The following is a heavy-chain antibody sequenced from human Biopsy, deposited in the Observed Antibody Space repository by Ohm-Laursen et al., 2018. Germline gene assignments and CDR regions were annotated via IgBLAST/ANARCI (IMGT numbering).Heavy chain of an antibody. J-gene: IGHJ5*02. D-gene: IGHD1/OR15-1a*01. Sequence: SLRLSCAASGFTFSSHAMSWVRQASGKGLECVSVINGSGGSTYYADPVKGRFTISRDNSKNTLYLQMNSLRAEDTVVYYCAKEVFSAVGTSGFDPWGQGTLVTVSS. V-gene: IGHV3-23*01. CDR2: INGSGGST. CDR1: GFTFSSHA. CDR3: AKEVFSAVGTSGFDP.